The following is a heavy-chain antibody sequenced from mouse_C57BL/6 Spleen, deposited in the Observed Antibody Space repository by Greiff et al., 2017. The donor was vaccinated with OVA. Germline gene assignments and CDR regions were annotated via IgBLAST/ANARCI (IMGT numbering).Heavy chain of an antibody. CDR3: ASGRGRDWYFDV. Sequence: QVQLQQPGAELVKPGASVKLSCKASGYTFTSYWMHWVKQRPGQGLEWIGMIRPNSGSTNYNEKFKSKATLTVDKSSSTAYMQLSSLTSEDSAVYYCASGRGRDWYFDVWGTGTTVTVSS. V-gene: IGHV1-64*01. CDR1: GYTFTSYW. CDR2: IRPNSGST. D-gene: IGHD1-1*01. J-gene: IGHJ1*03.